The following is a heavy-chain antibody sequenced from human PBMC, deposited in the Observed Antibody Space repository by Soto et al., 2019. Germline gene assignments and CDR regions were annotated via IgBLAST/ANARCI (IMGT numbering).Heavy chain of an antibody. J-gene: IGHJ3*02. CDR3: AREASVIVVVVAAGVDAFDI. D-gene: IGHD2-15*01. CDR1: GYTFTAYY. V-gene: IGHV1-69*13. Sequence: SVKVSCKASGYTFTAYYMHWVRQAPGQGLEWMGGIIPIFGTANYAQKFQGRVTITADESTSTAYMELSSLRSEDTAVYYCAREASVIVVVVAAGVDAFDIWGQGTMVTVSS. CDR2: IIPIFGTA.